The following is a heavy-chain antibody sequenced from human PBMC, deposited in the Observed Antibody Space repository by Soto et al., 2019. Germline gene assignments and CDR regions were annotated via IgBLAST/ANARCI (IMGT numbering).Heavy chain of an antibody. Sequence: SETLCLTCAVYGGSFSGYCWRWIRQPPGKGLEWIGEINHSGSTNYNPSLKSRVTISVDTSKNQFSLKLSSVTAADTAVYYCARGRGQGDYDYIWGSYRYRDYYYYYTHVWCKGTTVTVSS. D-gene: IGHD3-16*02. V-gene: IGHV4-34*01. J-gene: IGHJ6*03. CDR1: GGSFSGYC. CDR2: INHSGST. CDR3: ARGRGQGDYDYIWGSYRYRDYYYYYTHV.